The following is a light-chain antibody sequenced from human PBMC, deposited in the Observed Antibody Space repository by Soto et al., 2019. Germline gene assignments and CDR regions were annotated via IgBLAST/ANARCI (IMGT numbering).Light chain of an antibody. V-gene: IGKV3-15*01. CDR3: QQYNNWWT. J-gene: IGKJ1*01. CDR2: GAS. CDR1: QSVSSS. Sequence: EIVMTQSPATLSVSPGERATLSCRASQSVSSSLAWYQQKPGQAPRLLIYGASTRATGIPARFSGSGSGTEFTLTISSLQSEGFAVYYGQQYNNWWTFGQGTKVEVK.